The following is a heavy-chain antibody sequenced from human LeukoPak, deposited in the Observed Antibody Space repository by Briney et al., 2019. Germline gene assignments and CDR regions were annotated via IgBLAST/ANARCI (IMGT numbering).Heavy chain of an antibody. CDR2: IDRNGRNT. D-gene: IGHD4/OR15-4a*01. Sequence: GGSLRLSCLASGFMFSSYAMHWVRQAPGEGLEYVSTIDRNGRNTYYADSLRGRFTISRDNSKNTLYLQMRSLRAEDTAVYYCVKEMLTTTSAFDYWGQGSLVTVSS. CDR3: VKEMLTTTSAFDY. V-gene: IGHV3-64D*09. J-gene: IGHJ4*02. CDR1: GFMFSSYA.